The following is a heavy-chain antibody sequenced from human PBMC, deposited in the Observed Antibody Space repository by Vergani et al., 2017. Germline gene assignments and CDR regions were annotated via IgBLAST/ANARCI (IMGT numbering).Heavy chain of an antibody. CDR3: ARDQEVRIAAAGTRWDHYYYYMDV. CDR2: IIPIFGTA. CDR1: GGTFKSNT. J-gene: IGHJ6*03. D-gene: IGHD6-13*01. V-gene: IGHV1-69*01. Sequence: QVQLVQSGAEVKKPGSSVKVSCKTSGGTFKSNTFSWVRQAPGQGLEWMGGIIPIFGTADYAQKFQGRVTITADESTSTAYMELSSLRSEDTAVYYCARDQEVRIAAAGTRWDHYYYYMDVWGKGTTVTVSS.